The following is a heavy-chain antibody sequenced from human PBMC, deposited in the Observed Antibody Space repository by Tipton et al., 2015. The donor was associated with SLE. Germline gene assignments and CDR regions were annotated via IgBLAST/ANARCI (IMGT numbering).Heavy chain of an antibody. D-gene: IGHD3-10*01. CDR2: IYHSGNT. CDR1: GGSISSSSNY. J-gene: IGHJ3*02. CDR3: ARELRPGFGELSPDYAFDI. V-gene: IGHV4-39*02. Sequence: TLSLTCTVSGGSISSSSNYWGWIRQPPGKGLEWIASIYHSGNTYHNPSLKSRVTISVDTSKNQFSLKLRSVTAADTAVYYCARELRPGFGELSPDYAFDIWGQGTMVTVSS.